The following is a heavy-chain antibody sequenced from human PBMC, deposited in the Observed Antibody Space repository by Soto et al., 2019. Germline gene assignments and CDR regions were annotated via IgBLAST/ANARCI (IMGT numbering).Heavy chain of an antibody. D-gene: IGHD6-19*01. Sequence: SETLSLTCAVSGYSISSGYYWGWFRQPPGKGLEWIATIYHPGRTYYNPSLQSRVIISQDTSRNQFSLKLSSVTAADTAVYYCARYLEAVPDFRVWGQGTLVTVSS. CDR2: IYHPGRT. V-gene: IGHV4-38-2*01. CDR3: ARYLEAVPDFRV. J-gene: IGHJ4*02. CDR1: GYSISSGYY.